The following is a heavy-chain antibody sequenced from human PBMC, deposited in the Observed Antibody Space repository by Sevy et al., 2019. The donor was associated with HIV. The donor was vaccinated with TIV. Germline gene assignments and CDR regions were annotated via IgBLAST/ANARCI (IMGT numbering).Heavy chain of an antibody. CDR3: ARDPPETGPKYSYFMDV. Sequence: GGSLRLSCEASGFTLSSHEMNWVRQVPGKGLEWASYISSGSSTKFYTDSVKGRFTISRDNAKNSLYLHMDSLRVEDTAVYYCARDPPETGPKYSYFMDVWGKGTTVTVSS. J-gene: IGHJ6*03. CDR2: ISSGSSTK. D-gene: IGHD3-9*01. CDR1: GFTLSSHE. V-gene: IGHV3-48*03.